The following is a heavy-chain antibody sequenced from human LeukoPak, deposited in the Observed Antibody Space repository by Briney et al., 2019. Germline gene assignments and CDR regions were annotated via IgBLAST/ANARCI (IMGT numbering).Heavy chain of an antibody. J-gene: IGHJ5*02. CDR3: ATPPDLAATGSGWFDP. CDR2: ISHSGST. Sequence: SETLSLTCTVSGYSITSGYYWGWIRQPPGKGLEWIGEISHSGSTNYNSSLKSRLTISVDTSKNQFSLKLSSVTAADTAMYYCATPPDLAATGSGWFDPLGQGTLVTVSS. V-gene: IGHV4-38-2*02. CDR1: GYSITSGYY. D-gene: IGHD6-13*01.